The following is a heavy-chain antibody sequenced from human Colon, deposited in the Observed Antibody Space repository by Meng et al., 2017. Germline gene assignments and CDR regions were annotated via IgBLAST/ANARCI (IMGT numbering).Heavy chain of an antibody. CDR2: IKSKSGGETT. V-gene: IGHV3-15*01. D-gene: IGHD2-15*01. CDR1: GFTFSYAW. J-gene: IGHJ4*02. CDR3: TTDLRIGGGYWDY. Sequence: GESLKISCATSGFTFSYAWMTWVRQVPGKGLEWVGRIKSKSGGETTYYAAPVKDRFTISRDDSKNTLYLEMNSLKIEDTAVYYCTTDLRIGGGYWDYWGQGTLVTVSS.